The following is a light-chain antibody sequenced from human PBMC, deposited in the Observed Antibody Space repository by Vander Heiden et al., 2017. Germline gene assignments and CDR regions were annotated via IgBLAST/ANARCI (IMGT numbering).Light chain of an antibody. CDR2: DFS. Sequence: QPSLTQPASVSGSPGPSITTSGVGSPSDMGTYTFVSWYQQQPGTVPKLIIYDFSDRPSGVSSRFSGSKSGNTASLTISGLQAEDEAVYYCSSYTSTSTLLFGGGTQLTVL. V-gene: IGLV2-14*01. CDR1: PSDMGTYTF. CDR3: SSYTSTSTLL. J-gene: IGLJ2*01.